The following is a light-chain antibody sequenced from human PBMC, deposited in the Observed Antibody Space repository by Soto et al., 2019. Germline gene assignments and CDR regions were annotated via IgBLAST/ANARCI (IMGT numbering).Light chain of an antibody. CDR3: QQYNGYWT. CDR1: QSISGS. Sequence: DIQMTQSPSTLSVSVGDRVTITCRASQSISGSLAWYQQKPGKAPKLLIYEASNLKSGVPSRFSGSGSGTEYTLTISSLQPDDSASYYCQQYNGYWTFGQGTSVEIK. J-gene: IGKJ1*01. V-gene: IGKV1-5*03. CDR2: EAS.